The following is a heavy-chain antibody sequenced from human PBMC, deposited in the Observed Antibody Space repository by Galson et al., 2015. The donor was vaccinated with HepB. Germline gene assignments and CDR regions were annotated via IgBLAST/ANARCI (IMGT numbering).Heavy chain of an antibody. Sequence: LRLSCAASGFTFRSSYLHWVRQAPGKGLDWVALISYDGSNKYYADSVRGRFTISRDNFKNTLYLQMNSLRAEDTAVYYCARAVAMVRELDYWGQGTLVTVSS. V-gene: IGHV3-30*04. J-gene: IGHJ4*02. CDR3: ARAVAMVRELDY. CDR2: ISYDGSNK. CDR1: GFTFRSSY. D-gene: IGHD3-10*01.